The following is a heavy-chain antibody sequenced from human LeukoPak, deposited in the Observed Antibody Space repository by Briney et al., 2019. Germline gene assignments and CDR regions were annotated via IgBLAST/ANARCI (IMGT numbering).Heavy chain of an antibody. J-gene: IGHJ5*02. D-gene: IGHD3-3*01. CDR3: ARDVPSYFDFWSGLTGFDP. Sequence: ASVKVSCKASGYTFIGYYVHWVRQAPGQGLEWMGWINPNTGATNYTQKFQGRVTLTRDTSVTTTYMELSGLNFNDTAVYYCARDVPSYFDFWSGLTGFDPWGQGTLVIVSS. CDR1: GYTFIGYY. V-gene: IGHV1-2*02. CDR2: INPNTGAT.